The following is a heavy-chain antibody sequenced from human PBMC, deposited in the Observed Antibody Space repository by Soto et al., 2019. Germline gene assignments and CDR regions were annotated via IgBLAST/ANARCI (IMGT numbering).Heavy chain of an antibody. Sequence: EEQLVESGGGLVQPGGSLRLSCAGSGFTFRNYWMGWVRQDPGKRLEWVANIKQDGSETSYADSVKGRFTIPRDNAKNSLYLQMSSLAADDTAVYYCVRENYFDYWGQGILVTVSS. CDR1: GFTFRNYW. CDR3: VRENYFDY. V-gene: IGHV3-7*01. CDR2: IKQDGSET. J-gene: IGHJ4*02.